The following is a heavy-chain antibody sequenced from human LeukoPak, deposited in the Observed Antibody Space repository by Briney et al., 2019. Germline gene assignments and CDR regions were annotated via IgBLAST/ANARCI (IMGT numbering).Heavy chain of an antibody. CDR3: AKSVVVITFRFDD. Sequence: GGSLRLSCAASGFTFSSYAMSWVRQAPGKGLEWVSAINGGGSNAYYAGSVKGRFTISRDNSKNMVYLQMNNLRADDTAVYYCAKSVVVITFRFDDWGQGALVTVSS. V-gene: IGHV3-23*01. CDR1: GFTFSSYA. CDR2: INGGGSNA. J-gene: IGHJ4*02. D-gene: IGHD2-15*01.